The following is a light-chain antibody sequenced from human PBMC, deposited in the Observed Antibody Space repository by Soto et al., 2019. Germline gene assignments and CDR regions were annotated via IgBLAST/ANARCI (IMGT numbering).Light chain of an antibody. J-gene: IGKJ5*01. CDR1: QSISSW. V-gene: IGKV1-5*03. Sequence: DIQMTQSPSTLSASVGDRVTITCRASQSISSWLAWYQQKPGKAPKLLIYKASNLESGVPSRFSASGSGTEFTLTLSSLQPEDFATYYCQQVNSFPSTFGQGTRLEIK. CDR2: KAS. CDR3: QQVNSFPST.